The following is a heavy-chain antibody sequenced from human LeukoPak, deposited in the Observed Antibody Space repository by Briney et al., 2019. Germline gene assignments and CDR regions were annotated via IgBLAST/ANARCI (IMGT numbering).Heavy chain of an antibody. CDR1: GFTFSSYA. Sequence: TGGSLRLSCAASGFTFSSYAMSWVRQAPGKGLEWVPAISGSGGSTYYADSVKGRFTISRDNSKNTLYLQMNSLRAEDTAVYYCAKDRQTYSSSWSDDYWGQGTLVTVSS. D-gene: IGHD6-13*01. CDR3: AKDRQTYSSSWSDDY. J-gene: IGHJ4*02. V-gene: IGHV3-23*01. CDR2: ISGSGGST.